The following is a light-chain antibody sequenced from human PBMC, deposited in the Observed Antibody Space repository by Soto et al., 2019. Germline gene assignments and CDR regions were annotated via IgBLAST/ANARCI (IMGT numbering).Light chain of an antibody. CDR3: QQYNSYTFT. CDR2: DAS. CDR1: QSISSW. V-gene: IGKV1-5*01. Sequence: DIQMTQSPSTLSASVGDRVTITCRASQSISSWLAWYQRKPGKAPKLLIYDASTLESGVPSRFSGSGSGTEFTLTISSLPPDDFATYYCQQYNSYTFTFGQGTKVEIK. J-gene: IGKJ2*01.